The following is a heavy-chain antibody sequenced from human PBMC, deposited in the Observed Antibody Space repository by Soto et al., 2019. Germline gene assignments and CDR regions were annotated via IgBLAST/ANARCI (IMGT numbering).Heavy chain of an antibody. CDR1: GFTFSSYG. CDR2: ISYDGSNK. D-gene: IGHD6-13*01. J-gene: IGHJ6*02. Sequence: GGSLRLSCAASGFTFSSYGMHWVRQAPGKGLEWVAVISYDGSNKYYADSVKGRFTISRDNSKNTLYLQMNSLRAEDTAVYYCAKDASSSWDYYYYGMDVWGQGTTVTVSS. V-gene: IGHV3-30*18. CDR3: AKDASSSWDYYYYGMDV.